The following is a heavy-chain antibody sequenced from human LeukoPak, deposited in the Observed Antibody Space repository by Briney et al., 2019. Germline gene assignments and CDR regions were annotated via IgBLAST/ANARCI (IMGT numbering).Heavy chain of an antibody. D-gene: IGHD1-26*01. J-gene: IGHJ4*02. Sequence: GGSLRLSCAASGFTFSSYAMTWVRQIPGKGLEWVSTISESGGGSYSGGGTYYGDSVKGRFIISKDGSTKTLFLQMDRLRADDTGIYYCAKGKVNHLGALDYWGQGALVTVSS. CDR2: ISESGGGSYSGGGT. V-gene: IGHV3-23*01. CDR1: GFTFSSYA. CDR3: AKGKVNHLGALDY.